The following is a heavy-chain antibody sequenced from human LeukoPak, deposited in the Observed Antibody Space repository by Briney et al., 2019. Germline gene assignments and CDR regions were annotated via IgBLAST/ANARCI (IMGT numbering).Heavy chain of an antibody. Sequence: ASVRVSCKSSGYTFTDYYLHWVRQAPGQGLEWMGWITPKTGGTNYAQKFKGRVTMTRDTSISTVYMDLSGLRSDDTAVYYCARDHAYNYDFDYWGQGTPVTVSS. CDR3: ARDHAYNYDFDY. J-gene: IGHJ4*02. V-gene: IGHV1-2*02. CDR1: GYTFTDYY. CDR2: ITPKTGGT. D-gene: IGHD5-18*01.